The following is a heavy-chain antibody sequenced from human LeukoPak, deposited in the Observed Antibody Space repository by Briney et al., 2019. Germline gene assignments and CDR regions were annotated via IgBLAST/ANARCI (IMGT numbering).Heavy chain of an antibody. CDR1: GGSFSGYY. Sequence: PSETLSLTCAVYGGSFSGYYWSWIRQPPGKGLEWIGEINHSGSTNYNPSLKSRVTISVDTSKNQFSLKLSSVTAAGTAVYYCARGSRYCTNGVCYNLYYYYYMDVWGKGTTVTVSS. J-gene: IGHJ6*03. CDR3: ARGSRYCTNGVCYNLYYYYYMDV. D-gene: IGHD2-8*01. CDR2: INHSGST. V-gene: IGHV4-34*01.